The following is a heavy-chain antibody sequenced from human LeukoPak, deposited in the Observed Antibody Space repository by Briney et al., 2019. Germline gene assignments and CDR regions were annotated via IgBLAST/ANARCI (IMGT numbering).Heavy chain of an antibody. D-gene: IGHD6-6*01. CDR3: ARHPSEYSSSSY. V-gene: IGHV4-39*01. J-gene: IGHJ4*02. Sequence: SETLSPTCTVSGGSISSSSYYWGWIRQPPGKGLEWIGSIYYSGSTYYNPSLKSRVTISVDTSKNQFSLKLSSVTAADTAVYYCARHPSEYSSSSYWGQGTLVTVSS. CDR1: GGSISSSSYY. CDR2: IYYSGST.